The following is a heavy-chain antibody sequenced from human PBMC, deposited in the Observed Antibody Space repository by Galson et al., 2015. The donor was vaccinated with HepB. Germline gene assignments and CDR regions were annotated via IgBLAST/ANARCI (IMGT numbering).Heavy chain of an antibody. Sequence: SLRLSCAASGFTFSTYWLSWVRQAPGKGLEWVANIKQDGSEKYYADSVKGRFTISRDNSKNTLYLQMNSLRAEDTAVYYCARDSEGGSYSSYAWLWGQGTLVTISS. V-gene: IGHV3-7*01. CDR1: GFTFSTYW. CDR2: IKQDGSEK. J-gene: IGHJ4*02. CDR3: ARDSEGGSYSSYAWL. D-gene: IGHD1-26*01.